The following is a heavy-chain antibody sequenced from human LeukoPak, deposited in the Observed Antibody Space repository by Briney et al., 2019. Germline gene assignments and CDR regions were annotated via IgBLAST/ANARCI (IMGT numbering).Heavy chain of an antibody. CDR1: GFTFSTYA. CDR2: ISGSGGGT. D-gene: IGHD6-6*01. J-gene: IGHJ3*02. CDR3: AKSPYSGAARGAFDI. Sequence: PGGSLRLSCAASGFTFSTYAMNWVRQAPGKGLEWVSVISGSGGGTYYADSVKGRFTISRDDSKNMLFLQMNSLRDEDTALYYCAKSPYSGAARGAFDIWGQGTMVTVSS. V-gene: IGHV3-23*01.